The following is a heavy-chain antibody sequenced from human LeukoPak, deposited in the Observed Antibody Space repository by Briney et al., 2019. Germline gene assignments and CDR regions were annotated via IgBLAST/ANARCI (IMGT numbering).Heavy chain of an antibody. V-gene: IGHV3-48*01. Sequence: GGSLRLSCAASGFTFSSYSMNWVRQAPGKGLEWVSYISSSSSTIYYADSVKGRFTISRDNAKNSLYLQMNSLRAEDTAVYYCARGKSNYGDKYYFDYWGQGTLVTVSS. CDR1: GFTFSSYS. J-gene: IGHJ4*02. CDR2: ISSSSSTI. CDR3: ARGKSNYGDKYYFDY. D-gene: IGHD4-23*01.